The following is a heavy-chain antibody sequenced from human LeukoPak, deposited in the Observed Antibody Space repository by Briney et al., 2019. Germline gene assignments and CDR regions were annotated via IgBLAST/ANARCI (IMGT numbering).Heavy chain of an antibody. CDR3: ARDYYDSSGYEDLNWFGP. Sequence: GGCLRLSCAASGFTFSSYWRSWGREAPGKGLEWVANIKQDGSEKYYVDSVKGRYTISRDNAKNSLYLQMNSLRAEDTAVYYCARDYYDSSGYEDLNWFGPWGQGTLVTVSS. D-gene: IGHD3-22*01. CDR1: GFTFSSYW. V-gene: IGHV3-7*01. J-gene: IGHJ5*02. CDR2: IKQDGSEK.